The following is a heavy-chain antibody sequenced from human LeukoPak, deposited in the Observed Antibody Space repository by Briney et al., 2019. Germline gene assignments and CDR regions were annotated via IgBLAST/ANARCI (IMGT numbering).Heavy chain of an antibody. CDR1: GFTFSDYP. D-gene: IGHD3-3*01. Sequence: PGGSLRLSCAASGFTFSDYPMAWLRQAPGKGPEWVSAVSGSGDRTIYADSVKGRFTISRDNSKNMVSLQMNNPKAEDTALYYCAKELWEGSGYVDYWGQGILVTVSS. CDR3: AKELWEGSGYVDY. V-gene: IGHV3-23*01. CDR2: VSGSGDRT. J-gene: IGHJ4*02.